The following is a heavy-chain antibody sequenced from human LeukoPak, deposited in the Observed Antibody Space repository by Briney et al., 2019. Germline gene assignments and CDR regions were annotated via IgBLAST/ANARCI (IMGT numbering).Heavy chain of an antibody. J-gene: IGHJ4*02. CDR2: IRYDGSNK. V-gene: IGHV3-30*02. D-gene: IGHD1-26*01. CDR3: AREGIQHFYSGSYLFDY. CDR1: GFTFSSYG. Sequence: GGSLRLSCAASGFTFSSYGMHWVRQAPGKGLEWVAFIRYDGSNKYYADSVKGRFTISRDNSKNTLYLQMNSLRAEDTAVYYCAREGIQHFYSGSYLFDYWGQGTLVTVSS.